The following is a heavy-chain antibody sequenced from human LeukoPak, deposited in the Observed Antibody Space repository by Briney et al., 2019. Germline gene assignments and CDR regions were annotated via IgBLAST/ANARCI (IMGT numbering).Heavy chain of an antibody. Sequence: ASVKVSCKASGYTFTSYGISWVRQAPGQGLEWMGWISAYNGNTNYAQKLQGRATMTTDTSTSTAYMELRSLRSDDTAVYYCARARHDIVVVPAAVLLIWDALDIWGQGTMVTVSS. D-gene: IGHD2-2*01. CDR2: ISAYNGNT. CDR3: ARARHDIVVVPAAVLLIWDALDI. J-gene: IGHJ3*02. V-gene: IGHV1-18*01. CDR1: GYTFTSYG.